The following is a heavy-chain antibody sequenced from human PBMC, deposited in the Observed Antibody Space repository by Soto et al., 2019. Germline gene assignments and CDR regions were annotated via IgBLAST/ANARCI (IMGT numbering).Heavy chain of an antibody. CDR3: ARDGTYYDFWSGYWGHDY. V-gene: IGHV3-74*01. Sequence: EVQLVESGGGLVQPGGSLRLSCAASGFTFSSYWMHWVRQAPGKGLVWVSRINSDASSTSYADSVKGRFTISRDNAKNTLYLQMNSLRAEDTAVYYCARDGTYYDFWSGYWGHDYWGQGTLVTVSS. CDR2: INSDASST. D-gene: IGHD3-3*01. J-gene: IGHJ4*02. CDR1: GFTFSSYW.